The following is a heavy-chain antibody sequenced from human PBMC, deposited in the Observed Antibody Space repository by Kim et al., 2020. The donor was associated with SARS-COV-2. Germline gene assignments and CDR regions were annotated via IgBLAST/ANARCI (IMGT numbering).Heavy chain of an antibody. V-gene: IGHV4-39*01. J-gene: IGHJ5*02. Sequence: NPSLNSRVTISTDKSTNQFSLKVNSVTAADTAVYYCATPRQLLGRWFDPWGQGLLVTVSS. CDR3: ATPRQLLGRWFDP. D-gene: IGHD1-1*01.